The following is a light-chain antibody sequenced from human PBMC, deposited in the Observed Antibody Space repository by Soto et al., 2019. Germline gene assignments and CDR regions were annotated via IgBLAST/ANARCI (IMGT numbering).Light chain of an antibody. Sequence: ETVLTQSPCAVYLSPGERATLSRRASQSVANSHVAWYQQRPGLAPRLLIYGASNRATGIPDRFSGSGSGADFTLTISRLEPEDFAVYFCQQYCNAPPGTFGQGTRLEIK. CDR3: QQYCNAPPGT. CDR2: GAS. CDR1: QSVANSH. V-gene: IGKV3-20*01. J-gene: IGKJ5*01.